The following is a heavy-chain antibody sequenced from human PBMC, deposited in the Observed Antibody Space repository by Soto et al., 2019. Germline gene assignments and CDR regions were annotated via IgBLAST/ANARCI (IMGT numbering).Heavy chain of an antibody. CDR2: ISGSGGST. Sequence: GGSLRLSCAASGFTFSSYAMSWVRQAPGKGLEWVSAISGSGGSTYYADSVKGRFTISRDNSKNTLYLQMNSLRAEDTAVYYCAKGDRDFWSGYSVPYYFDYWGQGTLVTVSS. J-gene: IGHJ4*02. CDR1: GFTFSSYA. CDR3: AKGDRDFWSGYSVPYYFDY. V-gene: IGHV3-23*01. D-gene: IGHD3-3*01.